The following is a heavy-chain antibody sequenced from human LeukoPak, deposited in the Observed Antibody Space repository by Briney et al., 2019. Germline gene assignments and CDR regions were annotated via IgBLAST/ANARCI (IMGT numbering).Heavy chain of an antibody. Sequence: PGGSLRLSCAASGFTFSSCSMNWVRQAPGKGLEWVSSISSSSSYIYYADSVKGRFTISRDNAKNSLYLQMNSLRAEDTAVYYCASQATYYSAFDIWGQGTMVTVSS. CDR1: GFTFSSCS. D-gene: IGHD3-10*01. J-gene: IGHJ3*02. CDR3: ASQATYYSAFDI. CDR2: ISSSSSYI. V-gene: IGHV3-21*01.